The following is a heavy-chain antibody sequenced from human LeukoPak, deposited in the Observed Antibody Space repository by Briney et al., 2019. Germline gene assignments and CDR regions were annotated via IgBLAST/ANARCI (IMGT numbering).Heavy chain of an antibody. CDR1: GFTFSSYA. Sequence: GRSLRLSCAASGFTFSSYAMHWVRQAPGKGLEWVAVISYDGSNKYHADSVKGRFTISRDNSKNTLYLQMNSLRAEDTAVYYCARGGATIVFIDYWGQGTLVTVSS. V-gene: IGHV3-30*04. CDR2: ISYDGSNK. CDR3: ARGGATIVFIDY. D-gene: IGHD1-26*01. J-gene: IGHJ4*02.